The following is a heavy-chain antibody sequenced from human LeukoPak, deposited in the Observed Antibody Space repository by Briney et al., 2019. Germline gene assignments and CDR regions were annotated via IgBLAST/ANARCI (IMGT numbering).Heavy chain of an antibody. Sequence: GGSLRLSCAASGFTSSSYALNWVRQAPGKGLEWVATVSGSGDRMYHADSVKGRFTISRDNSKNTVYLQMNSLGAEDTALYYCAKAAAAPGFDFWGQGTLVTVSS. J-gene: IGHJ4*02. CDR3: AKAAAAPGFDF. D-gene: IGHD6-13*01. CDR2: VSGSGDRM. CDR1: GFTSSSYA. V-gene: IGHV3-23*01.